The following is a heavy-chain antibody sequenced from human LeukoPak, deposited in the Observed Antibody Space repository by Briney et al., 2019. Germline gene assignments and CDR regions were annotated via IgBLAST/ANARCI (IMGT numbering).Heavy chain of an antibody. D-gene: IGHD3-10*01. J-gene: IGHJ6*04. V-gene: IGHV3-30*18. CDR2: ISYDGSNK. CDR1: GFTFSSYD. Sequence: GRSLRLSCAASGFTFSSYDMHWVRQAPGKGLEWVAVISYDGSNKYYADSVKGRFTISRDNSKNTLYLQMNSLRAEDTAVYYCAKRITYYYGSGYGMDVWGKGTTVTVSS. CDR3: AKRITYYYGSGYGMDV.